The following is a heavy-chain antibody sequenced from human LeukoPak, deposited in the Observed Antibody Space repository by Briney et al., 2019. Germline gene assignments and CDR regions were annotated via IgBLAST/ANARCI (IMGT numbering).Heavy chain of an antibody. V-gene: IGHV1-18*01. CDR3: ARFKGLGGVIVMAFDY. D-gene: IGHD3-16*02. CDR2: NSAYNGNT. J-gene: IGHJ4*02. CDR1: GYTFTSYG. Sequence: ASVKVSCKASGYTFTSYGISWVRQAPGQGLEWMGWNSAYNGNTNYAQKLQGRVTMTTDTSTSTAYMELRSLRSDDTAVYYCARFKGLGGVIVMAFDYWGQGTLVTVSS.